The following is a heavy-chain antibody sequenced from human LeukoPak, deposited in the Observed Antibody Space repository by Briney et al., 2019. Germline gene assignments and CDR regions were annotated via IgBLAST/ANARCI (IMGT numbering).Heavy chain of an antibody. Sequence: GGSLRLSCAASGFTFSSYAMSWVRQASGKGLEWVSAISGSGGSTYYADSVKGRFTISRDNSKNTLYLQMNSLRAEDTAVYYCAKVGGGGYYFDYWGQGTLVTVSS. CDR1: GFTFSSYA. CDR3: AKVGGGGYYFDY. V-gene: IGHV3-23*01. CDR2: ISGSGGST. D-gene: IGHD3-16*01. J-gene: IGHJ4*02.